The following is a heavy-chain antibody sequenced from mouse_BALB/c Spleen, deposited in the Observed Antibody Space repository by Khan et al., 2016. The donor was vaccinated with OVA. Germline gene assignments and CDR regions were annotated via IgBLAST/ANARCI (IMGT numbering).Heavy chain of an antibody. CDR3: ARTARIKY. CDR2: ISYSGST. J-gene: IGHJ2*01. D-gene: IGHD1-2*01. CDR1: GYSITSGYG. Sequence: EVELQESGPGLVKPSQSLSLTCTVTGYSITSGYGWNWIRQFPGNKLEWMGYISYSGSTNYNPSLTSRISITRDTSKNQFFLQLNSVTTEDTATYYCARTARIKYWGQGTTLTVSS. V-gene: IGHV3-2*02.